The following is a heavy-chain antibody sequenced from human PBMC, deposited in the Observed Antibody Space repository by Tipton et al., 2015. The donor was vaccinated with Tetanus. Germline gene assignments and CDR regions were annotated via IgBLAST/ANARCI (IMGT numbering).Heavy chain of an antibody. CDR3: ARHTSGSYHAPFDY. CDR2: IYPGESDT. Sequence: VQLVQSGVEVKKPGESLKISCKGSGYSFTNYWIAWLRQMPGEGLEWMGIIYPGESDTRYRPSFQGQVTISADKSISTAYLQWSSLKASDSAMYYCARHTSGSYHAPFDYWGQGTLVTVSS. CDR1: GYSFTNYW. V-gene: IGHV5-51*01. D-gene: IGHD1-26*01. J-gene: IGHJ4*02.